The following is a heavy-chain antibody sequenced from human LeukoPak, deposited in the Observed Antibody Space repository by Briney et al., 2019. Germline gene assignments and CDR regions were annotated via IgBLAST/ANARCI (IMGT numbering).Heavy chain of an antibody. Sequence: GGSLRLSCAASGFTFSSYAMSWVRQAPGKGLEWVSAISGSGGSAYYSDSVKGRFTISRDQSKSTVYLQMNSLRAGDTAVYYCARAAYSSTWYSRYFDLWGRGTLVTVSS. V-gene: IGHV3-23*01. CDR2: ISGSGGSA. J-gene: IGHJ2*01. D-gene: IGHD6-13*01. CDR1: GFTFSSYA. CDR3: ARAAYSSTWYSRYFDL.